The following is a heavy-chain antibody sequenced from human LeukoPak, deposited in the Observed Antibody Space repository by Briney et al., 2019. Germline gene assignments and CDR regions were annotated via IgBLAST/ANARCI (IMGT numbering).Heavy chain of an antibody. V-gene: IGHV1-8*01. CDR3: ARGPPNWGYDY. D-gene: IGHD7-27*01. J-gene: IGHJ4*02. CDR1: GYTFASYD. Sequence: ASVKVSCKASGYTFASYDFNWVRQATGQRPEWMGWMSPNSGDTGYAQKFQDRVTMTRNTSISIAYMELSSLRSDDTAVYYCARGPPNWGYDYWGPGTLVTVSS. CDR2: MSPNSGDT.